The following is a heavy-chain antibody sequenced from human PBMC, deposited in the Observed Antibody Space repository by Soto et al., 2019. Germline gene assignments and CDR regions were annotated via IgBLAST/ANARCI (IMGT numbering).Heavy chain of an antibody. CDR3: ATQPRYDSSGYFFY. J-gene: IGHJ4*02. CDR1: GVSISSGGYY. Sequence: SSETLSLTCTVSGVSISSGGYYWTWIRLRAGGGLEWTGDMYYSGSTNYNPSLKARITISADTSKKQFSLELRSVTAADTAVYYCATQPRYDSSGYFFYWGQGRLVTVSS. CDR2: MYYSGST. V-gene: IGHV4-31*03. D-gene: IGHD3-22*01.